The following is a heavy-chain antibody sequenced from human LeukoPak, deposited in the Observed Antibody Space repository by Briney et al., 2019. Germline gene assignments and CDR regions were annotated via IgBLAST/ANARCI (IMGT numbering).Heavy chain of an antibody. J-gene: IGHJ4*02. V-gene: IGHV1-2*02. CDR2: INPNNGDT. CDR1: GYSFTGYY. CDR3: ARELYGSGTYGFDY. D-gene: IGHD3-10*01. Sequence: GASAKVSCKASGYSFTGYYIHWVRQAPGQGLEWMGCINPNNGDTNYAQRFQGRVTMTRDTSITTAYMELSSLRSDDTAVYYCARELYGSGTYGFDYWGQGTLVTVPT.